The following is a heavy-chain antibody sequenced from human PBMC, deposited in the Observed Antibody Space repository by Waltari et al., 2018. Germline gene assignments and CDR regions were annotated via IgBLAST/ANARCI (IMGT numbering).Heavy chain of an antibody. V-gene: IGHV1-18*01. J-gene: IGHJ1*01. D-gene: IGHD3-22*01. Sequence: QVSLLQSGPEMTKPGASVRVSCKASGYDFTLFGISWVRQGPGQGLVWMGWHSPYTGNTEYAQKFQDRSTLTADTSTSTIFMELRSLKSDDTAVYYCARPDYYDTTTFYAHWGQGTLVTVSS. CDR2: HSPYTGNT. CDR1: GYDFTLFG. CDR3: ARPDYYDTTTFYAH.